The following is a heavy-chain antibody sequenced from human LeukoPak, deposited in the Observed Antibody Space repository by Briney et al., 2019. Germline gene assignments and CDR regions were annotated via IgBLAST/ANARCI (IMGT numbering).Heavy chain of an antibody. V-gene: IGHV4-30-4*08. CDR3: ARLSGSYYPDY. CDR1: GGSISSGDYY. D-gene: IGHD1-26*01. Sequence: SQXLSLTCTVSGGSISSGDYYWRWIRQPPGKGLEWIGYIYYSGSTYYNPSLKSRVTISVDTSKNQFSLKLSSVTAADTAVYYCARLSGSYYPDYWGQGTLVTVSS. J-gene: IGHJ4*02. CDR2: IYYSGST.